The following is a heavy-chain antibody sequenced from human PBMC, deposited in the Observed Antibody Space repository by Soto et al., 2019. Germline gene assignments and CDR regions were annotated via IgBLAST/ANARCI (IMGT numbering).Heavy chain of an antibody. CDR1: GGSISSSSYY. Sequence: SETLSLTCTVSGGSISSSSYYWGWIRQPPGKGLEWIGSIYYSGSTYYNPSLKSRVTISVDTSKNQFSLKLSPVTAADTAVYYCAGTGGYSYGDFDYWGQGTLVTVSS. CDR3: AGTGGYSYGDFDY. J-gene: IGHJ4*02. V-gene: IGHV4-39*01. D-gene: IGHD5-18*01. CDR2: IYYSGST.